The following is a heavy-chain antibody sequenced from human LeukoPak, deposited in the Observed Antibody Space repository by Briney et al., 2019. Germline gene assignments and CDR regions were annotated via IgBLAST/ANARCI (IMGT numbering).Heavy chain of an antibody. CDR1: GFTFSSYA. D-gene: IGHD3-10*01. CDR2: ISGSGGST. CDR3: AKSGGVLWFGELLPKYYFDY. V-gene: IGHV3-23*01. Sequence: GGSLRLSCAASGFTFSSYAMSWVRQAPGKGLEWVSAISGSGGSTYYAGSVKGRFTISRDNSKNTLYLQMNSLRAEDTAVYYCAKSGGVLWFGELLPKYYFDYWGQGTLVTVSS. J-gene: IGHJ4*02.